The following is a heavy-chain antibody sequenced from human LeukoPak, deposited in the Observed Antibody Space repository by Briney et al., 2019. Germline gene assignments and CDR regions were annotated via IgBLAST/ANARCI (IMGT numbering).Heavy chain of an antibody. D-gene: IGHD6-13*01. V-gene: IGHV1-18*01. CDR2: ISAYNGNT. Sequence: ASVKVSCKASGYTFTNYGISWVRQAPGQGLEWTGWISAYNGNTNYAQKLQGRVTMTTDTSTSTAYMELRSLRSDDTAVYYCARDKYSSSWPYYYYMDVWGKGTTVTVSS. J-gene: IGHJ6*03. CDR1: GYTFTNYG. CDR3: ARDKYSSSWPYYYYMDV.